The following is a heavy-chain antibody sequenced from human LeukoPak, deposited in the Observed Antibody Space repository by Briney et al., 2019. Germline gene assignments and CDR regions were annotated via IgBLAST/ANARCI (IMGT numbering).Heavy chain of an antibody. D-gene: IGHD1-26*01. V-gene: IGHV3-48*03. Sequence: GGSLRLSCAASGFTFSSYEMNWVRQAPGKGLEWVSYISSSGSTIYYADSVKGRFTISRDNAKNSLYLQMNSLRAEDTAVYYCAGYEGATFFDYWGQGTLVTVSS. CDR3: AGYEGATFFDY. J-gene: IGHJ4*02. CDR2: ISSSGSTI. CDR1: GFTFSSYE.